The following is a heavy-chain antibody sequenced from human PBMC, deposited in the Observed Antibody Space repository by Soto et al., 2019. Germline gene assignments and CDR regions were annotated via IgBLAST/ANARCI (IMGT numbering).Heavy chain of an antibody. CDR1: GFTFSSYS. D-gene: IGHD6-13*01. CDR3: AREPPQLVRAFDI. CDR2: ISSSSSYI. J-gene: IGHJ3*02. Sequence: EVQLVESGGGLVKPGGSLRLSCAASGFTFSSYSMNWVRQAPGKGLEWVSSISSSSSYIYYADSVKGRFTISRDKAKNSLYLQMNSLRAEDTAVYYCAREPPQLVRAFDIWGQGTMVTVSS. V-gene: IGHV3-21*01.